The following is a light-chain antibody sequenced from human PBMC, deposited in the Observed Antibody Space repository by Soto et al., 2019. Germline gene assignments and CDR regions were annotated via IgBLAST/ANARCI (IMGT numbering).Light chain of an antibody. V-gene: IGKV1-5*03. Sequence: DIQMTQSPSTLSASVGDRVTITCRASQSISSLLAWYQQKPGRAPTLLIYKASTLESGVPSRFSGSGSGTEFSLSISSLQPDDSATYYCQQYNYYPLTFGQGTRLEMK. CDR3: QQYNYYPLT. J-gene: IGKJ5*01. CDR2: KAS. CDR1: QSISSL.